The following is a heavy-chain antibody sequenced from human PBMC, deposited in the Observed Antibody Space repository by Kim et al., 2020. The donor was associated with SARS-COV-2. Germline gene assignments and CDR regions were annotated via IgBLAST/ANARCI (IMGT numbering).Heavy chain of an antibody. CDR1: GGSISSSSYY. CDR2: IYYSGST. J-gene: IGHJ5*02. Sequence: SETLSLTCTVSGGSISSSSYYWGWIRQPPGKGLEWIGSIYYSGSTYYNPSLKSRVTISVDTSKNQFSLKLSSVTAADTAVYYCARHVEYSSGWYGGWFDPWGQGTLVTVSS. D-gene: IGHD6-19*01. CDR3: ARHVEYSSGWYGGWFDP. V-gene: IGHV4-39*01.